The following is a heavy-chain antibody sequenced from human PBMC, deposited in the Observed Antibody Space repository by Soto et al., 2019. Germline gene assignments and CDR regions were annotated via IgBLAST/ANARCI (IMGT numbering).Heavy chain of an antibody. J-gene: IGHJ3*02. D-gene: IGHD3-22*01. CDR1: GYSISSGYY. CDR2: IYHSGST. Sequence: PSETLSLTCAVSGYSISSGYYWGWIRQPPGKGLEWIGSIYHSGSTYYNPSLKSRVTLSVDTSKNQSSLKLSSVTAADTAVYYCARDKSYDSSGYYYVAFDIWGQGRMVTVS. V-gene: IGHV4-38-2*02. CDR3: ARDKSYDSSGYYYVAFDI.